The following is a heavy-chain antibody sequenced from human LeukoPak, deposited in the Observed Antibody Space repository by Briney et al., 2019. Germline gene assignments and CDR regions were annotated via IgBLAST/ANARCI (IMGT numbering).Heavy chain of an antibody. CDR1: EFTFSSHQ. Sequence: GGSLRLSCAASEFTFSSHQMSWVRQAPGKGLEWVAKITQDGSEKYYMDSVKGRFIISRDNGKNSLYLQMNSLRVEDTAVYYCSRDWRQDNAFDLWGQGTMVTVSS. D-gene: IGHD2-15*01. CDR3: SRDWRQDNAFDL. J-gene: IGHJ3*01. CDR2: ITQDGSEK. V-gene: IGHV3-7*01.